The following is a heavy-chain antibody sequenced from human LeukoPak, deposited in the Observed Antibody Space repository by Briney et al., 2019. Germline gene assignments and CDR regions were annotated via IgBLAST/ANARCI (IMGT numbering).Heavy chain of an antibody. J-gene: IGHJ1*01. Sequence: GGSLRLSCAASGFTFSSYAMSWVRQAPGKGLEWVSAISGSGGSTYYAYSVKGRFTISRDNSKNTLYLQMNSLRAEDTAVYYCAKQSGYSEYFQHWGQGTLVTVSS. V-gene: IGHV3-23*01. CDR2: ISGSGGST. CDR3: AKQSGYSEYFQH. CDR1: GFTFSSYA. D-gene: IGHD3-22*01.